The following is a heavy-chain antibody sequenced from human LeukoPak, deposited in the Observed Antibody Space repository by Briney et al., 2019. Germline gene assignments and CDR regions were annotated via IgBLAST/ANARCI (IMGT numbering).Heavy chain of an antibody. J-gene: IGHJ4*02. Sequence: PGGSLRLSCAASGFTFSSYAMHWVRQAPGKGLEWVAVISYDGSNKYYADSVKGRFTISRDNSKNTLYLQMNSLRAEDTAVYYCTKGQQLEIEHWGQGTLVTVSS. D-gene: IGHD6-13*01. CDR1: GFTFSSYA. V-gene: IGHV3-30-3*01. CDR2: ISYDGSNK. CDR3: TKGQQLEIEH.